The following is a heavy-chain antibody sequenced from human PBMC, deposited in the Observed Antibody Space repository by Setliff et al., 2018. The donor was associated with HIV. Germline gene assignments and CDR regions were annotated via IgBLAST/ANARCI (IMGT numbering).Heavy chain of an antibody. J-gene: IGHJ5*02. Sequence: SETLSLTCTVSGVSISNYYWSWIRQPPGKGLEWIGEINHSGSTNYNPSLKSRVTISVDTSKNQFSLKLNSVTAADTAVYYCASRVYYYDSSGYLREEGFDPWGQGTLVTVSS. V-gene: IGHV4-34*01. CDR2: INHSGST. D-gene: IGHD3-22*01. CDR3: ASRVYYYDSSGYLREEGFDP. CDR1: GVSISNYY.